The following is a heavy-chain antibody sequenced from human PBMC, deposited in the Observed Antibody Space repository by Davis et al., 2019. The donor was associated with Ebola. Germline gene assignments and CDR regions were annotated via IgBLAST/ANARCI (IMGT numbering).Heavy chain of an antibody. V-gene: IGHV4-4*02. CDR2: IYHSGST. Sequence: GSLRLSCAVSGGSISSSNWWSWVRQPPGKGLEWIGEIYHSGSTNYNPSLKSRVTISVDKSKNQFSLKLSSVTAADTAVYYCARRVGARSGFDSWGQGSLVTVSS. D-gene: IGHD1-26*01. CDR3: ARRVGARSGFDS. J-gene: IGHJ4*02. CDR1: GGSISSSNW.